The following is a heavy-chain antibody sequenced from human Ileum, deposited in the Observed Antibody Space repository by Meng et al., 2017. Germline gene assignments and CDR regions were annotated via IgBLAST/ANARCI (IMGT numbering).Heavy chain of an antibody. V-gene: IGHV3-53*04. CDR3: ATLKLSSIRMDQTFDY. CDR1: GFIVSSNY. CDR2: IYSDGRT. J-gene: IGHJ4*02. D-gene: IGHD2-2*01. Sequence: ESLKISCAASGFIVSSNYMSWVRQAPGKGLEWVSVIYSDGRTFYADSVKGRFTISRHNSENTLYLQINSLRTEDTAVYYCATLKLSSIRMDQTFDYWGQGTLVTVSS.